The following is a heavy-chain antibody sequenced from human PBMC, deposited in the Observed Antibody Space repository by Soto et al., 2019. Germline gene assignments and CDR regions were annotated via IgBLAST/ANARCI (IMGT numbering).Heavy chain of an antibody. D-gene: IGHD2-2*02. J-gene: IGHJ6*02. CDR2: IYPGDSDT. CDR1: GYSFTSYW. CDR3: ARQGCSSTSCYIWGYYYYGMDV. Sequence: GESLKISCKGSGYSFTSYWIGWVRQMPGKGLEWMGIIYPGDSDTRYSPSFQGQVTISADKSISTAYLQWSSLKASDTAMYYCARQGCSSTSCYIWGYYYYGMDVWGQGTTVTVSS. V-gene: IGHV5-51*01.